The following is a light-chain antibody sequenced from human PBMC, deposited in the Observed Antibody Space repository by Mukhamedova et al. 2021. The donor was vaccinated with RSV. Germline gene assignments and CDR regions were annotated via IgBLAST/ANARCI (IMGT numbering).Light chain of an antibody. CDR3: QQYNNWPPWT. CDR1: QSVRSN. Sequence: GERVTLSCRASQSVRSNLAWYQQKPGEAPRPLIYGASTRAAAIPVRFSGSGSGTEFTLTISSLQAEDFAVYYCQQYNNWPPWTFG. CDR2: GAS. V-gene: IGKV3-15*01. J-gene: IGKJ1*01.